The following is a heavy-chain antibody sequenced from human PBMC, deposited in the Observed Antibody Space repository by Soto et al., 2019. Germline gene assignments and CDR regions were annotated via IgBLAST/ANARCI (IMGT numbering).Heavy chain of an antibody. CDR2: ISGSGGSA. V-gene: IGHV3-23*01. CDR1: GFTFSSYD. CDR3: AKEMGPTWKFFDY. D-gene: IGHD1-1*01. Sequence: EVQLLESGGGLVQLGGSLRLSCVASGFTFSSYDMNWVRQAPGKGLEWVSVISGSGGSAYYADFVRGRFTTSRDNSKNTVYLQMNSLRVEDTAVYSRAKEMGPTWKFFDYSGQGTLATLFS. J-gene: IGHJ4*02.